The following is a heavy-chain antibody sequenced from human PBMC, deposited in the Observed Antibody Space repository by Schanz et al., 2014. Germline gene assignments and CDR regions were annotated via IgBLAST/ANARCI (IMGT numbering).Heavy chain of an antibody. J-gene: IGHJ4*02. CDR2: INSVGSNT. CDR1: GFTFSSYW. Sequence: EVQLVESGGGLVQPGGSLRLSCAASGFTFSSYWMHWVRQVPGKGLVWVSRINSVGSNTDYADSVTGRFTISRDNAKNSLYLQMNSLRAEDTAVYYCARIGGSVFDYWAQGTLXTVSS. D-gene: IGHD3-10*01. V-gene: IGHV3-74*01. CDR3: ARIGGSVFDY.